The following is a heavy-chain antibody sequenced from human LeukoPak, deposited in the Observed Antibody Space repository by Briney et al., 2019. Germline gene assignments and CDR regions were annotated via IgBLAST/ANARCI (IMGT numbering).Heavy chain of an antibody. CDR3: AHGSMYQLDY. Sequence: GGSLRLSCAASGFTFSSYGMSWVRQAPGKGLEWISSISGSGGRTYYADSVKGRFTISRDNSKNTLYLQMNSLRAEDTAVYYCAHGSMYQLDYWGQGTLVTVSS. D-gene: IGHD2-2*01. J-gene: IGHJ4*02. CDR2: ISGSGGRT. V-gene: IGHV3-23*01. CDR1: GFTFSSYG.